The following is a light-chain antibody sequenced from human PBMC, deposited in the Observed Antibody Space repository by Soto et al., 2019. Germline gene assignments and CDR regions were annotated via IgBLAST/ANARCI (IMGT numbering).Light chain of an antibody. CDR1: SSDVGGYDY. V-gene: IGLV2-14*03. CDR3: SSYTSSTTLV. Sequence: QSALTQPASVSGSPGQSITISCTGTSSDVGGYDYVSWYQQHPGKAPKLMIFDVTNRPSGVSTRFSGSKSGNTASLTISGLQDDDEADYYCSSYTSSTTLVFGEGTKLTVL. J-gene: IGLJ2*01. CDR2: DVT.